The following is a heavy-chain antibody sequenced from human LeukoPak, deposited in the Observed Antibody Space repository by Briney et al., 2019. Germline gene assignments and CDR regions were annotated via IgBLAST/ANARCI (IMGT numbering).Heavy chain of an antibody. D-gene: IGHD4-17*01. CDR3: ARHPDYGDYLFDY. Sequence: SETLSLTCTVSGGSISSYYWSWIRQPPGKGLEWIGYIYYSGSTNYNPSLKSRVTISVDTSKNQFSLKLSSVTAADTAVYYFARHPDYGDYLFDYWGQGTLVTVSS. V-gene: IGHV4-59*08. CDR2: IYYSGST. J-gene: IGHJ4*02. CDR1: GGSISSYY.